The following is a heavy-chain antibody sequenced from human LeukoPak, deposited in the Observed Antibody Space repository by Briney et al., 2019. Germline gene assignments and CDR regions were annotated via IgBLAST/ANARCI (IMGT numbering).Heavy chain of an antibody. D-gene: IGHD5-24*01. CDR3: ARGRWLGDWFDP. Sequence: GASVKVSCKASGYTVTSYAMHWVRQAPGQRLECMGWINAGNGNTKYSQKFQGRVTITRDTSASTAYMELSSLRSEDTAVYYCARGRWLGDWFDPWGQGTLVTVSS. CDR2: INAGNGNT. J-gene: IGHJ5*02. CDR1: GYTVTSYA. V-gene: IGHV1-3*01.